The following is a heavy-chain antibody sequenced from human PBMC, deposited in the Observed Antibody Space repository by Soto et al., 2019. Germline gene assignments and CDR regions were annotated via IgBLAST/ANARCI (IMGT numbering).Heavy chain of an antibody. CDR2: INSDGSST. CDR3: ARDKDYCGGKRWYFYNWFDP. CDR1: GFTFSSYW. D-gene: IGHD2-15*01. V-gene: IGHV3-74*01. Sequence: GGSLRLSCAASGFTFSSYWMHWVRQGPGKGLVWVSRINSDGSSTSYADSVKGRFTISRDNAKNTVYLQMNSLRAEDTAVYYCARDKDYCGGKRWYFYNWFDPWGQGTLVTVSS. J-gene: IGHJ5*02.